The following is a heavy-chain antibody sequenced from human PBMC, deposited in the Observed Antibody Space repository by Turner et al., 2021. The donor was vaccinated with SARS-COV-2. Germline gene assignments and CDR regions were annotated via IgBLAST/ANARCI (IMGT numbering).Heavy chain of an antibody. J-gene: IGHJ4*02. CDR3: ARDGGYSGYAYFDY. D-gene: IGHD5-12*01. CDR1: GFTFSSYG. V-gene: IGHV3-33*01. CDR2: IWYDGSNK. Sequence: QVQLVESGGGGVQPGRSLRLPCAASGFTFSSYGMHWVRQAPGKGLEWVAVIWYDGSNKYYADSVKGRFTISRDNSKNTLYLQMNSLRAEDTAVYYCARDGGYSGYAYFDYWGQGTLVTVSS.